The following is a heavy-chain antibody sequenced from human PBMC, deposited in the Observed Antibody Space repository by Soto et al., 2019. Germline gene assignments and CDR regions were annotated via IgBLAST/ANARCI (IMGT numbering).Heavy chain of an antibody. CDR1: GFTFSSYA. Sequence: PGGSLRLSCAASGFTFSSYAMSRVRQAPGKGLEWVSAISGSGGSTYYADSVKGRFTISRDNSKNTLYLQMNSLRAEDTAVYYCAKDPTVTTNRVPDYWGQGTLVTVSS. J-gene: IGHJ4*02. CDR2: ISGSGGST. V-gene: IGHV3-23*01. CDR3: AKDPTVTTNRVPDY. D-gene: IGHD4-17*01.